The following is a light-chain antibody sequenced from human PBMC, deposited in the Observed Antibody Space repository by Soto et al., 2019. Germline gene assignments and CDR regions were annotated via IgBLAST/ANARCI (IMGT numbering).Light chain of an antibody. Sequence: QSALAQPASVSGSPGQSITISCTGTSSDVGGYNYVSWYQQHPGKAPKLVIYEVTKRPSGVPDRFSGSKSGNTASLTVSGLQAEDEADYYCSSFTGASTIFGTGTKGTVL. V-gene: IGLV2-14*01. J-gene: IGLJ1*01. CDR3: SSFTGASTI. CDR1: SSDVGGYNY. CDR2: EVT.